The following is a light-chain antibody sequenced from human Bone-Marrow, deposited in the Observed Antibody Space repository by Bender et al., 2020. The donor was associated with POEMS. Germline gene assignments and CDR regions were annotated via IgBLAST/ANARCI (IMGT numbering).Light chain of an antibody. V-gene: IGLV3-1*01. J-gene: IGLJ2*01. CDR1: TLRYKY. CDR3: QTWDNSIVL. CDR2: QDN. Sequence: SYDLTQPPAVSVSPGQTATITCSGDTLRYKYASWYQQRPGQSPVLVISQDNKRPSGIPVRCSGSSSGNTATLTISGTQAMDEADYYCQTWDNSIVLFGGGTKLTVL.